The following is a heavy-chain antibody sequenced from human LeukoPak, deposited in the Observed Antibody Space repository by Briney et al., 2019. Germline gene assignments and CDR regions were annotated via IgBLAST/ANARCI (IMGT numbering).Heavy chain of an antibody. CDR3: ARAHYGSGNFDY. Sequence: GASVKVSCKASGGTFSSYTINWVRQAPGQGLEWMGRIIPILGIPNYALKFQGRVTITADKSTSTAYMELTSLRSEDTAVYYCARAHYGSGNFDYWGQGTLVTVSS. V-gene: IGHV1-69*02. D-gene: IGHD3-10*01. CDR1: GGTFSSYT. J-gene: IGHJ4*02. CDR2: IIPILGIP.